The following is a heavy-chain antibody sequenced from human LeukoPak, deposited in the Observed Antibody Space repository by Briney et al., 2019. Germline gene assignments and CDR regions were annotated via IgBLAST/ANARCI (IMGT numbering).Heavy chain of an antibody. V-gene: IGHV1-46*01. Sequence: ASVKVSCKASGYTFTSYYMHWVRQAPGQGLEWMGIINPSGGSTSYAQKFQGRVTMTRDTSTSPVYMELSSLRSEDTAVYSCVSLAGYCSSTSCYGRYAADFAYWGQGTLVTVSS. D-gene: IGHD2-2*01. J-gene: IGHJ4*02. CDR2: INPSGGST. CDR3: VSLAGYCSSTSCYGRYAADFAY. CDR1: GYTFTSYY.